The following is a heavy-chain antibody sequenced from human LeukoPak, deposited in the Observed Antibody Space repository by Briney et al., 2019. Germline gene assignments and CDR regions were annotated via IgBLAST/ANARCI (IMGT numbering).Heavy chain of an antibody. CDR1: GYTFTSYD. J-gene: IGHJ4*02. D-gene: IGHD3-10*01. CDR2: MNPNTGNT. Sequence: ASVKVSCKASGYTFTSYDINWVRQATGQGLEWMEWMNPNTGNTGYAQKFRDRVSMTRKTSISTAYMELSSLRSEDTAVYYCARKFVGSRGYYFDYWGQGTLVTVSS. V-gene: IGHV1-8*01. CDR3: ARKFVGSRGYYFDY.